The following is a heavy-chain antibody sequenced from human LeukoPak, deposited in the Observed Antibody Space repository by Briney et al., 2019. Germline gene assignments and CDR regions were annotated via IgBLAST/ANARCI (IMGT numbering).Heavy chain of an antibody. D-gene: IGHD2-2*01. CDR2: ISAYNGNT. V-gene: IGHV1-18*01. J-gene: IGHJ6*02. Sequence: ASVKVSCKASGYTFASYGISWVRQAPGQGLEWMGWISAYNGNTNYAQKLQGRVTMTTDTSTSTAYMELSSLRSEDTAVYYCAREAGRVVVPAAIRSTGMDVWGQGTTVTVSS. CDR3: AREAGRVVVPAAIRSTGMDV. CDR1: GYTFASYG.